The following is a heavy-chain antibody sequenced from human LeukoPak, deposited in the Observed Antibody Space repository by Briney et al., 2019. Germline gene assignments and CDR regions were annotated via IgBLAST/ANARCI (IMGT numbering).Heavy chain of an antibody. CDR3: ARAEVVVAATRAFDI. J-gene: IGHJ3*02. CDR2: ISAYNGNT. CDR1: GYTFTSYG. D-gene: IGHD2-15*01. V-gene: IGHV1-18*01. Sequence: ASVKVSCKASGYTFTSYGTSWVRQAPGQGLEWMGWISAYNGNTNYAQKLQGRVTMTTDTSTSTAYMELRSLRSDDTAVYYCARAEVVVAATRAFDIWGQGTMVTVSS.